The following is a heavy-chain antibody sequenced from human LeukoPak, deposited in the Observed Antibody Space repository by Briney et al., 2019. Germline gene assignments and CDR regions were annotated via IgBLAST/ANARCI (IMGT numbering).Heavy chain of an antibody. V-gene: IGHV4-59*01. J-gene: IGHJ4*02. D-gene: IGHD3-22*01. CDR1: GGFISSYY. CDR3: ARHSGGYYYLSQFDY. CDR2: FYYSGST. Sequence: SETLSLTCTVSGGFISSYYWSWIRQPPGKGLEWIGYFYYSGSTNYNPSLKSRVTISPDTSKNQFSLKLSSVTAADTAVYYCARHSGGYYYLSQFDYWGQGTLVTVSS.